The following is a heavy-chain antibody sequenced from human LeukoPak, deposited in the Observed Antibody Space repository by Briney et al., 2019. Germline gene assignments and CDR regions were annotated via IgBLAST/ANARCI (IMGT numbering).Heavy chain of an antibody. V-gene: IGHV3-23*01. CDR1: GFTVSDVY. J-gene: IGHJ4*02. Sequence: PGGSLRLSCAASGFTVSDVYMNWVRQAPGKGLEWISGISGSGASTYYADSVKGRFTISRDDSRNTLYLQMNCLRGDDTAVYYCAKDVGKWESLHFFDYWGQGTLVTVSS. CDR3: AKDVGKWESLHFFDY. CDR2: ISGSGAST. D-gene: IGHD1-26*01.